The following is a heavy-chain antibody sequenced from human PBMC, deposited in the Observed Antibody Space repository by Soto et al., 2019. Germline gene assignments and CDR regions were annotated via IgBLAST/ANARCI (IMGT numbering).Heavy chain of an antibody. CDR2: IYYRGDT. V-gene: IGHV4-31*01. Sequence: QVQLQEAGPGLVKPSQTLSLTCSVSGDSISNSGYYWSWIRQHPGKGLEWIGHIYYRGDTYYNPSLKSPFTISVDTSKKQFALNLRSVTAADTAVYYCARDTGFYSSSSFDYWGRGTLVTVSS. CDR1: GDSISNSGYY. D-gene: IGHD6-6*01. CDR3: ARDTGFYSSSSFDY. J-gene: IGHJ4*02.